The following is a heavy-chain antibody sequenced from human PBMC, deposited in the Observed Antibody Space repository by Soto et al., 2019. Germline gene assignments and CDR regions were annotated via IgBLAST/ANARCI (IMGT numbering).Heavy chain of an antibody. J-gene: IGHJ4*02. CDR3: AKAGDPIAAKGGFDY. CDR1: GFTFSSYA. D-gene: IGHD6-13*01. V-gene: IGHV3-23*01. CDR2: ISGSGGST. Sequence: GGSLRLSCAASGFTFSSYAMSWVRQAPGKGLEWVSAISGSGGSTYYADYVKGRFTISRDNSKNTLYLQMNSLRAEDTAVYYCAKAGDPIAAKGGFDYWGQGTLVTVSS.